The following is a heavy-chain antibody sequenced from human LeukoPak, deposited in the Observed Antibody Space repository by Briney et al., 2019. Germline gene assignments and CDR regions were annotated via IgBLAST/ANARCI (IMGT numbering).Heavy chain of an antibody. J-gene: IGHJ5*02. Sequence: GGSLRLSCAASGFTFSGYWMHWVRQAPGKGLVWVSRINSDGSSTNYADSVKGRFTISRDDAKNTLYLQMNTLRAEDTAVYYCARGGTYSSGLPGSWGQGTLVTVSS. CDR3: ARGGTYSSGLPGS. CDR1: GFTFSGYW. V-gene: IGHV3-74*01. D-gene: IGHD5-18*01. CDR2: INSDGSST.